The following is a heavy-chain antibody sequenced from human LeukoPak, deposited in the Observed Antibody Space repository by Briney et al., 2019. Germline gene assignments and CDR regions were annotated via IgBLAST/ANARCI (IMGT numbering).Heavy chain of an antibody. CDR2: ISWNSGSI. J-gene: IGHJ4*02. D-gene: IGHD3-10*01. Sequence: GGSLRLSCAASGFTFDDYAMHWVRQAPGKGLEWVSGISWNSGSIVYADSVKGRFTISRDNAKNSLFLQMNSLRAEDTALYYCAKDGYYGSGTKNYFDYWGQGTLVTVSS. V-gene: IGHV3-9*01. CDR1: GFTFDDYA. CDR3: AKDGYYGSGTKNYFDY.